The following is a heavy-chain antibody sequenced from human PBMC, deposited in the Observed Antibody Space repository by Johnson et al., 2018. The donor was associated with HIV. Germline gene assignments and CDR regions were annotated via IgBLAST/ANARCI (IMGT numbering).Heavy chain of an antibody. V-gene: IGHV3-9*01. D-gene: IGHD3-22*01. J-gene: IGHJ3*02. Sequence: VQLVESGGGVVRPGGSLRLSCAASGFIFDDYAMHWVRQAPGKGLAWVSGITWNSGSIGYADYVTGRFTISRDNAKNSLNRQMNSLRAEDTALYYCARGVAFDVRDLDYDDSSDSNDAFDIWGQGTMVTVSS. CDR3: ARGVAFDVRDLDYDDSSDSNDAFDI. CDR1: GFIFDDYA. CDR2: ITWNSGSI.